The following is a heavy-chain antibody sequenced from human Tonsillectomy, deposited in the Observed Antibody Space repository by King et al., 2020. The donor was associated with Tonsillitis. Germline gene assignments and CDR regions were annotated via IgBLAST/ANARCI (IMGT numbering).Heavy chain of an antibody. CDR2: ISGTRVTT. V-gene: IGHV3-23*04. Sequence: VQLVESGGGLVQPGGSLRVSCAASGFTFSSYAMSWVRQAPGKGLEWVSGISGTRVTTYYADSVKGRFTISRDNSKNTLYLQMNSLRAEDTAVYYCAKGDMGYYYYGMDVWGRGTTVTVSS. CDR3: AKGDMGYYYYGMDV. D-gene: IGHD3-16*01. J-gene: IGHJ6*02. CDR1: GFTFSSYA.